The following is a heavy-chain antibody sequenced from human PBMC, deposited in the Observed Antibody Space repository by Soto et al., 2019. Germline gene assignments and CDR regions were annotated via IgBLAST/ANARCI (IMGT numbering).Heavy chain of an antibody. Sequence: GGSLRLYCAASGSSFPKYPMHWVRQTPDKGLEWVAVISPDGVTKNSADSVKGRFSISRDNSRNTLYLEMNSLRTEDTAMYYCVRGGYSSSCERRDPWGQGTLVTVSS. D-gene: IGHD4-4*01. CDR2: ISPDGVTK. CDR3: VRGGYSSSCERRDP. CDR1: GSSFPKYP. J-gene: IGHJ5*02. V-gene: IGHV3-30-3*01.